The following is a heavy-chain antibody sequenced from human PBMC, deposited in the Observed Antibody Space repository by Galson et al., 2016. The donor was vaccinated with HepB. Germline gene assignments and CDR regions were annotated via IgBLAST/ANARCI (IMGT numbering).Heavy chain of an antibody. Sequence: SLRLSCAASGFTFSTYSLNWVRQAPGKGLEWVSSISSSSSYIYYAGSVKGRFTISRDNAKNSLYLQTNSLRAEDTAVYYCARDNPHGDYVGNYLYYGMDVWGQGTTVTVSS. V-gene: IGHV3-21*01. CDR3: ARDNPHGDYVGNYLYYGMDV. CDR2: ISSSSSYI. J-gene: IGHJ6*02. D-gene: IGHD2-21*01. CDR1: GFTFSTYS.